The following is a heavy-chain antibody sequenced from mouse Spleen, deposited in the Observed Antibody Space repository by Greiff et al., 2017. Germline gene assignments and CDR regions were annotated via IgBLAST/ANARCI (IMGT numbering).Heavy chain of an antibody. CDR1: GYSITSGYY. CDR2: ISYDGSN. Sequence: DVQLQESGPGLVKPSQSLSLTCSVTGYSITSGYYWNWIRQFPGNKLEWMGYISYDGSNNYNPSLKNRISITRDTSKNQFFLKLNSVTTEDTATYYCARDGGFSFAYWGQGTTLTVSS. J-gene: IGHJ2*01. CDR3: ARDGGFSFAY. V-gene: IGHV3-6*01.